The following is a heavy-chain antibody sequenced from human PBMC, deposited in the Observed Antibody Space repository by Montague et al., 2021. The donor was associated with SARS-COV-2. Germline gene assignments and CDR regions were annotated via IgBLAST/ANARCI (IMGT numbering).Heavy chain of an antibody. CDR1: GGSISSYY. CDR2: IYYSGST. D-gene: IGHD5-18*01. CDR3: ARASYGPYAFDI. J-gene: IGHJ3*02. V-gene: IGHV4-59*07. Sequence: SDTLSLTCTVSGGSISSYYWSWIRQPPGKGLEWIGYIYYSGSTNYNPSLKSRVTISLDTSKNQFSLKLNSVTAADTAVYYCARASYGPYAFDIWGQGTMVTVS.